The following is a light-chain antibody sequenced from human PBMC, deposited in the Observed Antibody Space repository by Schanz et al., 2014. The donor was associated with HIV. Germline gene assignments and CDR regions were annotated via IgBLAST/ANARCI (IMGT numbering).Light chain of an antibody. CDR2: EVA. V-gene: IGLV2-14*01. CDR1: SRDVDSNNY. J-gene: IGLJ2*01. CDR3: AAWDDSLSGRV. Sequence: QSVLTQPASVSGSPGQSITISCTGNSRDVDSNNYVSWYQQCPGKAPKVIMYEVANRPSGVSNRFSGSKSGYTASLTISGLQAEDEADYYCAAWDDSLSGRVFGGGTKLTVL.